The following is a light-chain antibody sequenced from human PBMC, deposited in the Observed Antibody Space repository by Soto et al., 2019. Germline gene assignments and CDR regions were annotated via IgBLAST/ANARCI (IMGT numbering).Light chain of an antibody. J-gene: IGKJ4*01. CDR2: DAS. CDR1: QSVRSN. Sequence: EIVMTQSPATLSVSPGERAALSCRASQSVRSNLAWYQQKPGQAPRLLIYDASTRATGIPARFSGSGSGTEFTLTISSLPSEDFAVYYCQQYNNWPPLTFGGGTKVEIK. CDR3: QQYNNWPPLT. V-gene: IGKV3-15*01.